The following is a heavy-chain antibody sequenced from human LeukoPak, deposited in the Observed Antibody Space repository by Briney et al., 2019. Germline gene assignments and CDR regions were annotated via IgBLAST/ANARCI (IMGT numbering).Heavy chain of an antibody. CDR1: GFTFDDYG. J-gene: IGHJ4*02. D-gene: IGHD3-22*01. CDR3: ARDVPRYYYDSSGYSPWAPLDY. V-gene: IGHV3-20*04. Sequence: PGGSLRLSCAASGFTFDDYGMSWVRQAPGKGLEWVSGINWTGGSTGYADSVKGRFTISRDNSKNTLYLQMNSLRAEDTAVYYCARDVPRYYYDSSGYSPWAPLDYWGRGTLVTVSS. CDR2: INWTGGST.